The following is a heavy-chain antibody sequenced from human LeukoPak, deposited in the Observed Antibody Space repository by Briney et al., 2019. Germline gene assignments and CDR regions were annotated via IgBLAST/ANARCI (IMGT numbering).Heavy chain of an antibody. CDR1: GFTFSSYG. V-gene: IGHV3-33*01. CDR3: AREYHSGWYYFDY. CDR2: IWYDGSNK. J-gene: IGHJ4*02. Sequence: PGGSLRLSCAASGFTFSSYGMHWVCQAPGKGLEWVAVIWYDGSNKYYADSVKGRFTISRDNSKNTLYLQMNSLRVEDTAVYYCAREYHSGWYYFDYWGQGTLVTVSS. D-gene: IGHD6-19*01.